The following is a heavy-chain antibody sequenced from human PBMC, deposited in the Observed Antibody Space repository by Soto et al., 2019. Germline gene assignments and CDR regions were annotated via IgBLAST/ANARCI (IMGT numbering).Heavy chain of an antibody. CDR3: ASRWDYYCSGSYVY. CDR2: IIPIFGTE. Sequence: QVQLVQSGAEVKKPGGSVKVSCKASGGTFSSYAISWVRQAPGQGLEWMGGIIPIFGTENYEQKFQGRVTITADESTSTAYMELSSLRYEDTAVYYCASRWDYYCSGSYVYWGQGTMVTVSS. CDR1: GGTFSSYA. J-gene: IGHJ4*02. V-gene: IGHV1-69*01. D-gene: IGHD3-10*01.